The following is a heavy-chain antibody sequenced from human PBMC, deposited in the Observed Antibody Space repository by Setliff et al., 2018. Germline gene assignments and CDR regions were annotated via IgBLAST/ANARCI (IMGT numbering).Heavy chain of an antibody. CDR3: ARVDFTMIQGVIGH. J-gene: IGHJ1*01. CDR1: GGSVSSASHY. V-gene: IGHV4-39*07. CDR2: VYYSGYT. D-gene: IGHD3-10*01. Sequence: PSETLSLTCTVSGGSVSSASHYWGWIRQAPGKGLEWSGSVYYSGYTYYKPSLQSRVTMSVDTSKNQFSLKLTSVTAADTAVYYCARVDFTMIQGVIGHWGQGTLVTVSS.